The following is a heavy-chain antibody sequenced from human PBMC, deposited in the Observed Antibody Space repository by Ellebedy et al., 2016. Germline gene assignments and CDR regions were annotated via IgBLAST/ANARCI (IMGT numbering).Heavy chain of an antibody. CDR3: AKVMNESHSRLDY. CDR2: LSGGGYST. V-gene: IGHV3-23*01. CDR1: GFPFSSYS. Sequence: GESLKISCAASGFPFSSYSMSWVRQAPGKGLEWVSGLSGGGYSTYYADSVKGRFTISRDNSKSTVFLQLNSLRAEDTAVYFCAKVMNESHSRLDYWGQGTLVTVSS. J-gene: IGHJ4*02.